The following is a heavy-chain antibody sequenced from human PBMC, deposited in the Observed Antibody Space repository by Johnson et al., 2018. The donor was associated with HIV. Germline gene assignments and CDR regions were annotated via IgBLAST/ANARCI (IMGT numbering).Heavy chain of an antibody. D-gene: IGHD5-24*01. J-gene: IGHJ3*02. Sequence: VQLVESGGGLVQPGGSLRLSCAASGFTFSTYAMSWVRQAPGKGPEWVGRIKSKTDGETTDYAAPVKGRFTISRDDSKNTRYVQMNSLKTEDTAVYYCMTMATTHEGYAFDIWGQGTMVTVSS. CDR2: IKSKTDGETT. CDR3: MTMATTHEGYAFDI. V-gene: IGHV3-15*01. CDR1: GFTFSTYA.